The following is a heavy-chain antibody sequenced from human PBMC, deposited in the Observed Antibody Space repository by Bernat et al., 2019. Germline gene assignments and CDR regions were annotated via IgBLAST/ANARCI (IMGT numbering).Heavy chain of an antibody. Sequence: QVQLMESGGGVVQPGRSLRLSCAASGFTFRSYGMHWVRQAPGKGLEWVAVIWYDGSNKYYADSVKGRFTISRDNSKNTLYLQMNSLRAEDTAVYYCARGGGIAAYYYYGMDVWGQGTTVTVSS. V-gene: IGHV3-33*01. CDR3: ARGGGIAAYYYYGMDV. D-gene: IGHD6-6*01. J-gene: IGHJ6*02. CDR2: IWYDGSNK. CDR1: GFTFRSYG.